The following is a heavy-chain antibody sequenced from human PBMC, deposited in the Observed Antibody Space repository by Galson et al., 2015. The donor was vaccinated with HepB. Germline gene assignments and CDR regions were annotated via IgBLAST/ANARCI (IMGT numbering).Heavy chain of an antibody. D-gene: IGHD3-22*01. V-gene: IGHV3-72*01. CDR2: TRDKAQSYTT. CDR1: GFTFNDRY. Sequence: SLRLSCAASGFTFNDRYMDWVRQAPGKGLEWVGRTRDKAQSYTTEYAASVKGRFTVSRDDSQNTLYLQMDSLKAEDTAVYYCARKAYSDGSLDFWGQGTLVTVSS. CDR3: ARKAYSDGSLDF. J-gene: IGHJ4*02.